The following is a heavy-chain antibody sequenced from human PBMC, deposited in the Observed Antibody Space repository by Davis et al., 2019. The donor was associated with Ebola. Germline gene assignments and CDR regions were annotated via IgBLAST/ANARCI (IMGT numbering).Heavy chain of an antibody. V-gene: IGHV1-18*01. D-gene: IGHD2-2*01. Sequence: AASVKVSCKASGYTFTSYGISWVRQAPGQGLEWMGWISAYNGNTNYAQRLQGRVTITADTSTNTANMELSSLRSEDTAIYYCARDLGVSCSSASFYPGGFDPWGQGTLVIVSS. CDR2: ISAYNGNT. CDR1: GYTFTSYG. CDR3: ARDLGVSCSSASFYPGGFDP. J-gene: IGHJ5*02.